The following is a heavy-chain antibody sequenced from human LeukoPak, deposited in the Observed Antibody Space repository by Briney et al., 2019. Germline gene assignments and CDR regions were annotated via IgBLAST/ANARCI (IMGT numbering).Heavy chain of an antibody. D-gene: IGHD3/OR15-3a*01. CDR3: ARLDLPQNWFDP. CDR1: GGSISSSSYY. CDR2: IYYSGST. J-gene: IGHJ5*02. V-gene: IGHV4-39*07. Sequence: PSETLSLTCTVSGGSISSSSYYWGWIRQPPGKGLEWIGSIYYSGSTYYNPSLKSRVTISVDTSKNQFSLKLSSVTAADTAVYYCARLDLPQNWFDPWGQGTLVTVSS.